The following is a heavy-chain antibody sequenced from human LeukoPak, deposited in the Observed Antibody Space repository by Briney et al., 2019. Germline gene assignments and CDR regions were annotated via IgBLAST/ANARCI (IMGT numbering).Heavy chain of an antibody. D-gene: IGHD6-19*01. CDR2: IYTSGTS. V-gene: IGHV4-4*07. Sequence: PSETLSLTCTVSGASIGLYYWSSIRQPAGKGLEWIGRIYTSGTSNYSPSLKSRVTMSLDLSKNQLSLKLNSVTAADTAVYYCARDRAVPHYYYGMDVWGQGTTVTVSS. CDR1: GASIGLYY. J-gene: IGHJ6*02. CDR3: ARDRAVPHYYYGMDV.